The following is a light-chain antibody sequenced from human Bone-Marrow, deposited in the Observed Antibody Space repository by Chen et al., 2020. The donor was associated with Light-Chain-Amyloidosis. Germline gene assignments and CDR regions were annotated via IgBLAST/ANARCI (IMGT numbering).Light chain of an antibody. V-gene: IGLV3-21*02. Sequence: VLTQPSSVSVAPGLTATMACGGNNSGSTSVHWYQQTPGQAPLLVVYDDSDRPSGIPERLSGSNSGNTATLTISRVEAGDEADYYCQVWDRSSDRPVFGGGTKLTVL. CDR1: NSGSTS. CDR3: QVWDRSSDRPV. CDR2: DDS. J-gene: IGLJ3*02.